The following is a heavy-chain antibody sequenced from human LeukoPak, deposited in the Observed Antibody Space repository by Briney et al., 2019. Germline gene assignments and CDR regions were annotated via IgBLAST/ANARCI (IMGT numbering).Heavy chain of an antibody. CDR2: IIPIFGTA. D-gene: IGHD1-1*01. CDR1: GGTFSSYA. V-gene: IGHV1-69*05. CDR3: ARDLVQTTLSYYYYYGMDV. Sequence: GASVKVSCKASGGTFSSYAISWVRQAPGQGLEWMGGIIPIFGTANYAQKFQGRVTMTRDTSTSTVYMELSSLRSEDTAVYYCARDLVQTTLSYYYYYGMDVWGQGTTVTVSS. J-gene: IGHJ6*02.